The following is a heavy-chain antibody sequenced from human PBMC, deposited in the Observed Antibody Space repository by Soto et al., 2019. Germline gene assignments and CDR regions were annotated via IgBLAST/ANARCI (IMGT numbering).Heavy chain of an antibody. CDR2: IYYSGST. Sequence: QVQLQESGPGQVKPSETLSLTCTVSGGFISSYYWSWIRQPPGKGLEWIGYIYYSGSTNYNPSLKSRVTISVDTSKNQFSLKLSSVTAADTAVYYCARHWGYGSGSYIDYWGQGTLVTVSS. CDR1: GGFISSYY. J-gene: IGHJ4*02. CDR3: ARHWGYGSGSYIDY. D-gene: IGHD3-10*01. V-gene: IGHV4-59*08.